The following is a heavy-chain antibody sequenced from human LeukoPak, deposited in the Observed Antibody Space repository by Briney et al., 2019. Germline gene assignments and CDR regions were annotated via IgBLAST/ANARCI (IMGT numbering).Heavy chain of an antibody. CDR1: GGSISSYY. J-gene: IGHJ6*02. Sequence: SETLSLTCTVSGGSISSYYWSWIRQPPGKGLEWIGYIYYSGSTNYNPSLKSRVTISVDTSKNQFSLKLSSVTAADTAVYCCARGPSAVAGSWFDVWGQGTTVTVSS. V-gene: IGHV4-59*01. D-gene: IGHD6-19*01. CDR2: IYYSGST. CDR3: ARGPSAVAGSWFDV.